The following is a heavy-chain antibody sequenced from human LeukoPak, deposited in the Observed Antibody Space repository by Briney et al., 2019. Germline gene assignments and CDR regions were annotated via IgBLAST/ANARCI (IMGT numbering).Heavy chain of an antibody. V-gene: IGHV3-23*01. CDR3: AKDSGRDYGIDY. CDR1: GFTFSSYE. Sequence: PGGSLRLSCAASGFTFSSYEMNWVRQAPGKGLEWVSGISDSGDRAHYADSVKGRFTISRDNSKNTLYLQMNSLRAEDTAVYYCAKDSGRDYGIDYWGQGTPVTVSS. J-gene: IGHJ4*02. CDR2: ISDSGDRA. D-gene: IGHD4-17*01.